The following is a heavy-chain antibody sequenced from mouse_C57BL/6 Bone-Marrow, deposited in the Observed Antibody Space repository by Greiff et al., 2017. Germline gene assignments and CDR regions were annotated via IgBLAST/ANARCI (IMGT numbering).Heavy chain of an antibody. D-gene: IGHD1-1*01. CDR3: ASSAYYGSSPWYFDV. CDR1: YFAFMASA. Sequence: LQQPGAALVRPGSSVQLSCKASYFAFMASAMHWVKQRPGHGLDWIGSFTMYIAATEYSENFKGKATLTVNTSSSTAYMELSSLTCVDSAVYDGASSAYYGSSPWYFDVWGTGTTVTVSS. V-gene: IGHV1-49*01. CDR2: FTMYIAAT. J-gene: IGHJ1*03.